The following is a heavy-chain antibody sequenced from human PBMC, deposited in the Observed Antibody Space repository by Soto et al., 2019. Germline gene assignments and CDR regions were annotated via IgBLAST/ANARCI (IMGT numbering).Heavy chain of an antibody. CDR3: ARHKGAKSSSWKPVLYYYYGMDV. CDR2: IYPGVSDT. Sequence: PGESLKISCKGSGYSFTSYWIGWVRQMPGKGLEWMGIIYPGVSDTRYSPSFQGQVTISADKSISTAYLQWSSLKASDTAMYYCARHKGAKSSSWKPVLYYYYGMDVWDQGTTVTVSS. D-gene: IGHD6-13*01. V-gene: IGHV5-51*01. J-gene: IGHJ6*02. CDR1: GYSFTSYW.